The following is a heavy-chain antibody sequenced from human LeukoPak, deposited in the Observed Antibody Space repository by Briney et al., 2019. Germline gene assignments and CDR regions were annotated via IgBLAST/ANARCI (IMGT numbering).Heavy chain of an antibody. D-gene: IGHD1-1*01. CDR1: GDSVSSNSAA. J-gene: IGHJ3*02. CDR2: TYYRSKWYN. Sequence: SQTLSLTCAISGDSVSSNSAAWNWIRRSPSRGLEWLGRTYYRSKWYNDYAVSVKSRITINPDTSKNQFSLQLNSVTPEDTAVYYCARTLPNEAPYAFDIWGQGTMVTVSS. V-gene: IGHV6-1*01. CDR3: ARTLPNEAPYAFDI.